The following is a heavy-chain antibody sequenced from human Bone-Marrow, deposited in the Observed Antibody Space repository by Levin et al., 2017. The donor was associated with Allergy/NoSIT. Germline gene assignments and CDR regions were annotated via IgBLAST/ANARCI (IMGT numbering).Heavy chain of an antibody. Sequence: KTGGSLRLSCAASGFTFSSYTMNWVRQAPGKGLEWVSFISSSSSYTYYGDSVKGRFTISRDNAKNALYLQMNSLRAEDTAVYYCVREGYDSSGYYYFPWGQGTLVTVSS. CDR1: GFTFSSYT. J-gene: IGHJ5*02. CDR3: VREGYDSSGYYYFP. V-gene: IGHV3-21*01. D-gene: IGHD3-22*01. CDR2: ISSSSSYT.